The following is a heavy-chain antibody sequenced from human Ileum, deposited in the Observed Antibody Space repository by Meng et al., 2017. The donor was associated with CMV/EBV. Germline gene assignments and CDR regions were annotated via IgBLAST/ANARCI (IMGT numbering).Heavy chain of an antibody. J-gene: IGHJ5*02. CDR1: GYTFTDYY. CDR3: ARDPGCDDPTCYGIGWDL. D-gene: IGHD2-2*01. CDR2: IKLNSGGT. V-gene: IGHV1-2*02. Sequence: ASVKVSCKASGYTFTDYYIHWVRQAPEQGLEWMGWIKLNSGGTRYAPKFQGRVTMTRDTSIDTAYMELNSLKSDDTAVYYCARDPGCDDPTCYGIGWDLWGQGTLVTVSS.